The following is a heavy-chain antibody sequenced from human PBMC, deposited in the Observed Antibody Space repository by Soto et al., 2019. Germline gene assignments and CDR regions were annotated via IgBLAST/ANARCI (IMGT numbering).Heavy chain of an antibody. Sequence: SETLSLTCTVSGGSISSGLYYWAWVRQPPGKGLEWIGSMFYSGTTYFNPSLKSRVTISVDTSKNQFSLKLSSVTAADTAVYYCARESRSWYGSIWDYWGQGTLVTAPQ. CDR2: MFYSGTT. J-gene: IGHJ4*02. CDR3: ARESRSWYGSIWDY. D-gene: IGHD6-13*01. CDR1: GGSISSGLYY. V-gene: IGHV4-39*07.